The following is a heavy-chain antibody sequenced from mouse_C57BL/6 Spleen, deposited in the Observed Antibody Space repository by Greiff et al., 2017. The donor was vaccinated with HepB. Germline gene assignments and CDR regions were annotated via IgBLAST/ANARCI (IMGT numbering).Heavy chain of an antibody. D-gene: IGHD1-2*01. J-gene: IGHJ2*01. CDR1: GYAFTNYL. CDR3: ARGTTAGLEYY. Sequence: QVQLQQSGAELVRPGTSVKVSCKASGYAFTNYLIEWVKQRPGQGLEWIGVINPGSGGTNYNEKFKGKATLTADKSSSTAYMQLSSLTSEDSAVYFCARGTTAGLEYYWGQGTTLTVSS. CDR2: INPGSGGT. V-gene: IGHV1-54*01.